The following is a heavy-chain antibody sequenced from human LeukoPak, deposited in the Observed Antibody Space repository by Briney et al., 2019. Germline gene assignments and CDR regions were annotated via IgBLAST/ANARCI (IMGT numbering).Heavy chain of an antibody. V-gene: IGHV3-9*01. CDR2: HGWNSGSI. Sequence: GRSLRLFHAAPGFTLDDYAMQLVRPAPGEGLEWVSGHGWNSGSIGYADSVKCRFTISRDNAKISLYLQRNSLRAEDTALYYCAKDISPYSYGPHFDYWGQGTLVTVSS. D-gene: IGHD5-18*01. J-gene: IGHJ4*02. CDR1: GFTLDDYA. CDR3: AKDISPYSYGPHFDY.